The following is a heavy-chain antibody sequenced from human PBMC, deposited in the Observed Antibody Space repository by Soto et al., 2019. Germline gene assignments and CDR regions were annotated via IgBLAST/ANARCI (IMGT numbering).Heavy chain of an antibody. CDR3: AGGLRGGYGMGV. J-gene: IGHJ6*02. Sequence: EVQLVESGGGLVQPGGSLRLSCEASGFTFSAHWINWVRQAPGEGLVWVSRIKGDGSITNYADSVKGRFTISRDKAKHTVSLQINRRRVEDTAMSYCAGGLRGGYGMGVWGQGPSVPVPS. V-gene: IGHV3-74*01. D-gene: IGHD2-15*01. CDR2: IKGDGSIT. CDR1: GFTFSAHW.